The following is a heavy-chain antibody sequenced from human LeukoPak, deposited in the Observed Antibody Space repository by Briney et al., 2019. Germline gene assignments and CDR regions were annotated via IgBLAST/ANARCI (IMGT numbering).Heavy chain of an antibody. CDR2: ISSSSSYI. CDR1: GFTFSSYS. D-gene: IGHD2-15*01. J-gene: IGHJ5*02. Sequence: PGGSLRLSCAASGFTFSSYSMNWVRQAPGKGLEWVSSISSSSSYIYYADSVKGRFTISRDNAKNSLYLQMNSLRAEDTAVYYCARDGCSGGSCPPNWFDPWGQGTLVTVSS. V-gene: IGHV3-21*01. CDR3: ARDGCSGGSCPPNWFDP.